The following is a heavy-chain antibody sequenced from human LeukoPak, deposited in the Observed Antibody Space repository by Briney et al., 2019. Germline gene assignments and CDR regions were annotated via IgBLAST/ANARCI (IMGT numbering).Heavy chain of an antibody. CDR3: ARRLVATITSAFDI. J-gene: IGHJ3*02. CDR2: IYHSGST. Sequence: PSETLSLTCAVSGYSISSGYYWVWIRQPPGKGLEWIGSIYHSGSTYYNPSLKSRVTISVDTSKNQFSLKLSSVTAADTAVYYCARRLVATITSAFDIWGQGTMVTVSS. CDR1: GYSISSGYY. V-gene: IGHV4-38-2*01. D-gene: IGHD5-12*01.